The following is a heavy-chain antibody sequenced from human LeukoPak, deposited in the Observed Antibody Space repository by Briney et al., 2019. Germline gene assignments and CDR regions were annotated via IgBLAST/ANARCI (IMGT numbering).Heavy chain of an antibody. CDR3: ASGYCSSTSCNYYYYYMDV. J-gene: IGHJ6*03. V-gene: IGHV3-11*04. D-gene: IGHD2-2*01. Sequence: GGSLRLSCAASGFTFSDYYMSWIRQAPGKGLEWVSYISSSGSTIYYADSVKGRFTISRDNAKNSLYLQMNSLRAEDTAVYYCASGYCSSTSCNYYYYYMDVWGHGALVTVSS. CDR1: GFTFSDYY. CDR2: ISSSGSTI.